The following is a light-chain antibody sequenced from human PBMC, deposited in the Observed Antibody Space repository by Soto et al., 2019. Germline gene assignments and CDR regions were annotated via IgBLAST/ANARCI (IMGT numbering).Light chain of an antibody. Sequence: DFQMTQSPSTLPASVGDRVTITCRASQSIHSWLAWYQQKPGRTPKLLIYRASTLESGVPSRFSGSGSGTEFTLTINNLQPDDFASYHCQQYNAHPYTFGQGTKLEIK. J-gene: IGKJ2*01. CDR1: QSIHSW. V-gene: IGKV1-5*03. CDR3: QQYNAHPYT. CDR2: RAS.